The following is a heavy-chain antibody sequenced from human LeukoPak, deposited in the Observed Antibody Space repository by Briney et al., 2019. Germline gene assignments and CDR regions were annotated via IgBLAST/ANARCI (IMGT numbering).Heavy chain of an antibody. D-gene: IGHD6-13*01. CDR3: ARVPSSSSWFWFDP. Sequence: SETLSLTCTVSGGSISSSSYYWGWIRHPPGKGLEWIGSIYYSGSTYYNPSLKSRVTISVDTSKNQFSLKLSSVTAADTAVYYCARVPSSSSWFWFDPWGQGTLVTVSS. CDR2: IYYSGST. J-gene: IGHJ5*02. CDR1: GGSISSSSYY. V-gene: IGHV4-39*01.